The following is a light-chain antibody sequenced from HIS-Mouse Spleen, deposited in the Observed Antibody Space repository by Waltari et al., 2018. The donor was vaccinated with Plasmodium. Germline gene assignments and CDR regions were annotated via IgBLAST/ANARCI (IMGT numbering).Light chain of an antibody. CDR2: GNS. CDR1: SSNIRAGYD. CDR3: QSYDSSLSGSGV. J-gene: IGLJ3*02. Sequence: QSVLTQPPSVSGAPGQRVTISCTGSSSNIRAGYDVHWYQQLPGTAPKLLIYGNSNRTSGVPDRVSGSKSCTSASLAITGLQAEDEADYYCQSYDSSLSGSGVFGGGTKLTVL. V-gene: IGLV1-40*01.